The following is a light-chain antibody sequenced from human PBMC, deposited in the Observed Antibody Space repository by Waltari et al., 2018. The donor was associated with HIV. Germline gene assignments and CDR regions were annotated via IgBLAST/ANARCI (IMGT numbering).Light chain of an antibody. J-gene: IGKJ2*03. CDR2: EGS. CDR1: QRIGSY. Sequence: EIVLTQSPATLSVSPGERVTLSCRASQRIGSYLAWFQQKPGQVPTPLIYEGSVRATGIPARFSGSGSGTEFTLTIGSLQYEDCAVYFCHQYSDWPFSFGQGTKLDIK. V-gene: IGKV3-15*01. CDR3: HQYSDWPFS.